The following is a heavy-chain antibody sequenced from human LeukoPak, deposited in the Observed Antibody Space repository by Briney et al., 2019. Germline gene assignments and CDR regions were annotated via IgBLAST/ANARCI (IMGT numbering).Heavy chain of an antibody. D-gene: IGHD6-25*01. CDR3: ARHYSSAWFGY. CDR2: INPVNSDT. V-gene: IGHV5-51*01. J-gene: IGHJ4*02. Sequence: GESLKISCKGSGYDFTTYWIAWVRQMPGKGLEWMGNINPVNSDTTYSPSFQGQVTISVDKSISTAYLQLSSLKASDTAMCYCARHYSSAWFGYWGQGSPVTVSS. CDR1: GYDFTTYW.